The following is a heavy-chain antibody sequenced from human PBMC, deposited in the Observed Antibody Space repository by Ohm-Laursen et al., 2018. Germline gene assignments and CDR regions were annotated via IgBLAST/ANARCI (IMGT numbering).Heavy chain of an antibody. D-gene: IGHD4/OR15-4a*01. CDR1: GGSISSYY. Sequence: SETLSLTCTVSGGSISSYYWSWIRQPAGKGLEWIGRIYTSGSTNYNPSLKSRVTMSVYTSKNQFSLKLSSVTAADTAVYYCARDRAHRAYYYYGMDVWGQGTTVTVSS. CDR3: ARDRAHRAYYYYGMDV. CDR2: IYTSGST. J-gene: IGHJ6*02. V-gene: IGHV4-4*07.